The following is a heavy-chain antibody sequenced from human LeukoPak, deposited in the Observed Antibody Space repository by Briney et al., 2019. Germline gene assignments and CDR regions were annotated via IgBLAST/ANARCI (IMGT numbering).Heavy chain of an antibody. CDR2: INWNGIST. CDR3: ARAPLTRYWYESSFDHDTFYYYMDV. D-gene: IGHD3-22*01. J-gene: IGHJ6*03. V-gene: IGHV3-20*04. CDR1: GFRFDDYG. Sequence: GGSLRLSCAASGFRFDDYGMTWVRQAPGKGLEWVSGINWNGISTGYADSVKGRFTISRDNAKNSLYLQMNSLRAEDTAFYYCARAPLTRYWYESSFDHDTFYYYMDVWGKGTTVTVSS.